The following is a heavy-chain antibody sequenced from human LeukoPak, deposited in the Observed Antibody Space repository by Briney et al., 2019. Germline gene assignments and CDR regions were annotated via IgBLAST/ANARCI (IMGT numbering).Heavy chain of an antibody. CDR3: ARVSQQLGLGEHNWFDP. Sequence: PSETLSLTCTVSGYSISSGYYWGWIRQPPGKGREWIGSIYHSGSTYYNPSLKSRVTISVDTSKNQFSLKLSSVTAADTAVYYCARVSQQLGLGEHNWFDPWGQGTLVTVSS. CDR2: IYHSGST. CDR1: GYSISSGYY. D-gene: IGHD6-13*01. V-gene: IGHV4-38-2*02. J-gene: IGHJ5*02.